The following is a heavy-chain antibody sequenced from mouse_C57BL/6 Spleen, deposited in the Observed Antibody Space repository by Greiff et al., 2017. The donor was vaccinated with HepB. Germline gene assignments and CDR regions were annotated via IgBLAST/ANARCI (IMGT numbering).Heavy chain of an antibody. J-gene: IGHJ3*01. V-gene: IGHV1-47*01. CDR1: GYTFTTYP. Sequence: QVQLKQSGAELVKPGASVKMSCKASGYTFTTYPIEWMKQNHGKSLEWIGNFHPYNDDTKYNEKFKGKATLTVEKSSSTVYLELSRLTSDDSAVYYCATGDDYDGDFAYWGQGTLVTVSA. D-gene: IGHD2-4*01. CDR2: FHPYNDDT. CDR3: ATGDDYDGDFAY.